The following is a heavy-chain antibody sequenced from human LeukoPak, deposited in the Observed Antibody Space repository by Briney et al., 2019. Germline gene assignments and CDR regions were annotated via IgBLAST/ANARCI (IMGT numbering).Heavy chain of an antibody. Sequence: SETLSLTCTVSGGSITSSSYYWSWIRQPAGKGLEWIGRIYTSGSTNYNPSLKSRVTMSVDTSKNQFSLKLSSVTAADTAVYYCASVRPREAYFDYWGQGTLVTVSS. CDR3: ASVRPREAYFDY. V-gene: IGHV4-61*02. J-gene: IGHJ4*02. CDR2: IYTSGST. D-gene: IGHD1-26*01. CDR1: GGSITSSSYY.